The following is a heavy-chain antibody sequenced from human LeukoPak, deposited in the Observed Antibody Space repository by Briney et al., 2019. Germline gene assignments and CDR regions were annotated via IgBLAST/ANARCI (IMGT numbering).Heavy chain of an antibody. D-gene: IGHD5-24*01. V-gene: IGHV4-39*01. CDR1: GGPITSSAYY. CDR2: IYNNGDT. CDR3: TSRGFRLPLDAFDV. J-gene: IGHJ3*01. Sequence: TSETLSLTCTVSGGPITSSAYYWVWVRQSPGRGLEWLGSIYNNGDTYYNPSFEGRVTIAIETSKNQFSLKMTSVTAADTAAYYCTSRGFRLPLDAFDVWGQGTRVAVSS.